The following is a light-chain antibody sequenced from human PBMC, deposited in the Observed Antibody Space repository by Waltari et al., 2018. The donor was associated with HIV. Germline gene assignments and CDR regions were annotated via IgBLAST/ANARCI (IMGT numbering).Light chain of an antibody. J-gene: IGLJ3*02. CDR3: QSVDSSGSIWV. CDR2: KDS. Sequence: SYELTQPHSVSVSPGQRATITCSGDALPKQYAYWYQQKTGQAPVLVIYKDSERPSGTPERFSGSSSGTTVTLTISGVQAEDEADYHCQSVDSSGSIWVFGGGTKLTVL. CDR1: ALPKQY. V-gene: IGLV3-25*03.